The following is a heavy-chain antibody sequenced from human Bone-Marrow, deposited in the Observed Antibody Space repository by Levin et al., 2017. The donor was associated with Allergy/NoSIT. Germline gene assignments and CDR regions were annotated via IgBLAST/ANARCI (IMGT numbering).Heavy chain of an antibody. D-gene: IGHD3-3*01. CDR2: IRSKANSYAT. V-gene: IGHV3-73*01. Sequence: GGSLRLSCAASGFTFSGSAMHWVRQASGKGLEWVGRIRSKANSYATAYAASVKGRFTISRDDSKNTAYLQMNSLKTEDTAVYYCTRPPLGGLEKTGYFDLWGRGTLVTVSS. CDR3: TRPPLGGLEKTGYFDL. J-gene: IGHJ2*01. CDR1: GFTFSGSA.